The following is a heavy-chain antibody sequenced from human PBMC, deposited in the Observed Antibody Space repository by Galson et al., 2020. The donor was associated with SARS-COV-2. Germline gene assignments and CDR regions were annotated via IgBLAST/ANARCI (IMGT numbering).Heavy chain of an antibody. V-gene: IGHV4-59*02. CDR3: AKTRWGVLRLLDP. Sequence: SETLCLTCSVSGSSVSRDYLSWIRQPPGKGLEWVGYISYSGDTNYNPALKSRVSMSVDTSKNQFSLRLSSVTAADTAVYYCAKTRWGVLRLLDPWGQGTLGAVSS. J-gene: IGHJ5*02. D-gene: IGHD3-16*01. CDR2: ISYSGDT. CDR1: GSSVSRDY.